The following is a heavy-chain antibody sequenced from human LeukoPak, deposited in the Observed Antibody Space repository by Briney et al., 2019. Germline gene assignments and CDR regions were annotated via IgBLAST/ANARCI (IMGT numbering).Heavy chain of an antibody. CDR1: GFTVNANY. J-gene: IGHJ4*02. D-gene: IGHD2/OR15-2a*01. CDR2: IYSGGNT. CDR3: ARDGLWHFDY. Sequence: TGGSLRLSCAASGFTVNANYMSWVRQAPGKGLEWVSVIYSGGNTYYAGSVKGRFTISRDISKNTLYLQMNSLRAEDTAMYYCARDGLWHFDYWGQGTLVTVSS. V-gene: IGHV3-66*01.